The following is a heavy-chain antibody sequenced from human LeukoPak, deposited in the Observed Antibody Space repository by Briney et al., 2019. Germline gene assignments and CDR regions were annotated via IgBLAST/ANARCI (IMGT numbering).Heavy chain of an antibody. CDR3: ARAIAEGYYYYYGMDV. J-gene: IGHJ6*02. CDR1: GGSISSGGYY. CDR2: IYYSGST. V-gene: IGHV4-31*03. D-gene: IGHD6-13*01. Sequence: PSQTLSLTCTVSGGSISSGGYYWSWIRQHPGKGLEWIGYIYYSGSTYYNPSLKRRVTISVDTSENQFSLKLSSVPAADTAVYYCARAIAEGYYYYYGMDVWGQGTTVTVSS.